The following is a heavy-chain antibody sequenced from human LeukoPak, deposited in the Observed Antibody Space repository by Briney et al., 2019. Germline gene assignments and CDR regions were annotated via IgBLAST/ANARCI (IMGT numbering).Heavy chain of an antibody. D-gene: IGHD3-10*02. CDR1: SGSFSGYY. CDR3: ARNPTSKTMSRDSFDI. CDR2: FNHNWGA. J-gene: IGHJ3*02. Sequence: SETLSLTCAVYSGSFSGYYWTWFRQPPGKGLEWIGEFNHNWGAKYNPSLKSRVTISVDTSKNHLSLSLNSVTAADTAVYYCARNPTSKTMSRDSFDIWGQGTFVTVSS. V-gene: IGHV4-34*01.